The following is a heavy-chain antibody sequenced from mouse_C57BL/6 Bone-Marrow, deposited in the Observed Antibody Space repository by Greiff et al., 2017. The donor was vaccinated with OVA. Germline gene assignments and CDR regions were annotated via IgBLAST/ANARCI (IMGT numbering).Heavy chain of an antibody. CDR3: TSSYYSNYVDAMDY. CDR2: IDPETGGA. D-gene: IGHD2-5*01. CDR1: GYTFTDYE. Sequence: VHLVESGAELVRPGASVTLSCKASGYTFTDYEMHWVKQTPVHGLEWIGAIDPETGGAAYNQKFKGKAILTADKSSSTAYMGLRSLTSEDSAVYYCTSSYYSNYVDAMDYWGQGTSVTVSS. V-gene: IGHV1-15*01. J-gene: IGHJ4*01.